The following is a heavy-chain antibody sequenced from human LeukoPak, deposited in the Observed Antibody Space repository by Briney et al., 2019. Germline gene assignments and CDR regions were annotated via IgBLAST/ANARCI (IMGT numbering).Heavy chain of an antibody. Sequence: GGSLRLSCAASGFTFSSYAMSWVRQGPGKGLVWVSRINGDGSITAYADSVKGRFTISRDSATNTLYLQMNSLRPGDTGVYYCARRGPETVATIDYWGQGTPVTVSS. D-gene: IGHD5-12*01. V-gene: IGHV3-74*01. CDR2: INGDGSIT. CDR1: GFTFSSYA. J-gene: IGHJ4*02. CDR3: ARRGPETVATIDY.